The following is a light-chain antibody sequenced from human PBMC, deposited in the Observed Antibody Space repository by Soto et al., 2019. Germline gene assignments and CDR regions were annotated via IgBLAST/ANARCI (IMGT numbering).Light chain of an antibody. CDR2: DAS. CDR3: QQYDNLPFT. CDR1: QDISNY. J-gene: IGKJ3*01. Sequence: DIQMTQSPSSLSASVGDRVTITCQASQDISNYLNWYQQKPGKAPKLLIYDASNLETVVPSRFSGSGSGTDFTFTISSLQPEDIETYYCQQYDNLPFTFGPGTKVDIK. V-gene: IGKV1-33*01.